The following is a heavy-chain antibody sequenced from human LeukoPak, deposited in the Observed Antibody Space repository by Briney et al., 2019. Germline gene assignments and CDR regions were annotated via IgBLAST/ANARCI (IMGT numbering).Heavy chain of an antibody. CDR1: GGSISSSSYY. V-gene: IGHV4-39*07. J-gene: IGHJ4*02. CDR2: IYHSGST. D-gene: IGHD1-1*01. Sequence: SETLSLTCTVSGGSISSSSYYWGWIRQPPGKGLEWIGEIYHSGSTNYNPSLKSRVTISVDKSKNQFSLKLSSVTAADTAVYYCARIGTTGPRGKFDYWGQGTLVTVSS. CDR3: ARIGTTGPRGKFDY.